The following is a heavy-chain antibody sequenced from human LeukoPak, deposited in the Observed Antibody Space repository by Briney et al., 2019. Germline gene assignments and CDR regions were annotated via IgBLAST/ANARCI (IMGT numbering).Heavy chain of an antibody. Sequence: GGSLRLSCVASGFTFSSNGMSWVRQAPGKGLEWVSIFRESGGRTYYAASVKGRFTISRDNSKNTLYLQMNSLRAEDTAVYYCAKEEGDGYSFHFGMDVWGQGTTVTVSS. J-gene: IGHJ6*02. CDR2: FRESGGRT. V-gene: IGHV3-23*01. D-gene: IGHD5-24*01. CDR1: GFTFSSNG. CDR3: AKEEGDGYSFHFGMDV.